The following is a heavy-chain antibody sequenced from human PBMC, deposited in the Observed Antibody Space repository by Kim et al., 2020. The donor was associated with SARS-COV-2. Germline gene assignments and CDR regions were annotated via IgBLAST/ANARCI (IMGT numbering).Heavy chain of an antibody. D-gene: IGHD3-10*01. CDR3: ARGIYYGSGNYYYGMDV. Sequence: GGSLRLSCAASGFTFISYSMNWVRQAPGKGLGWFSSIISSSIYIYYADSLKARFTLSRDNAKTSLYLQMNSLRAEDTAVYYCARGIYYGSGNYYYGMDVWGQGTKVTVSS. J-gene: IGHJ6*02. CDR2: IISSSIYI. CDR1: GFTFISYS. V-gene: IGHV3-21*01.